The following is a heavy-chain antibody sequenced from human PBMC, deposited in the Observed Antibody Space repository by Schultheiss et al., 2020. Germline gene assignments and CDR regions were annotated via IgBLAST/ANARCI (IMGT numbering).Heavy chain of an antibody. V-gene: IGHV4-4*09. CDR1: GGSFSGYY. CDR2: IYTSGST. J-gene: IGHJ4*02. D-gene: IGHD1-26*01. Sequence: SETLSLTCAVYGGSFSGYYWSWIRQPPGKGLEWIGYIYTSGSTNYNPSLKSRVTMSVDTSKNQFSLKLSSVTAADTAVYYCARDRLGGGSYAFDYWGQGTLVTVSS. CDR3: ARDRLGGGSYAFDY.